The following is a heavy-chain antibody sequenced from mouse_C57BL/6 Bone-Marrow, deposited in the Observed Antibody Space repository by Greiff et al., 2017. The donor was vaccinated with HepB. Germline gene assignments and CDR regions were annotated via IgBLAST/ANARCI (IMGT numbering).Heavy chain of an antibody. CDR1: GFTFSDYG. D-gene: IGHD1-1*01. V-gene: IGHV5-17*01. CDR3: ASPYVVAKPSYWYFDV. CDR2: ISSGSSTI. J-gene: IGHJ1*03. Sequence: EVQLVESGGGLVKPGGSLKLSCAASGFTFSDYGMHWVRQAPEKGLEWVAYISSGSSTIYYADTVKGRFTISRDNAKNTLFLQMTSLRSEDTAMYYCASPYVVAKPSYWYFDVWGTGTTVTVSS.